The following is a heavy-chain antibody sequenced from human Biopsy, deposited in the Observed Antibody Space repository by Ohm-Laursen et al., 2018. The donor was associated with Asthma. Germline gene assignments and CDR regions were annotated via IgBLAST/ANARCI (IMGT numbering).Heavy chain of an antibody. Sequence: PSQTLSLTCIVSGDAMSTSGSYWGWIRQSPGKGLEWIGSIYYSGSTHYNPSLESRVTISADTSKNHFSLKVTSVTAADTAVYYCARAVSSSSYWYFDLWGRGDLVTVSS. D-gene: IGHD6-6*01. J-gene: IGHJ2*01. CDR1: GDAMSTSGSY. CDR2: IYYSGST. V-gene: IGHV4-39*02. CDR3: ARAVSSSSYWYFDL.